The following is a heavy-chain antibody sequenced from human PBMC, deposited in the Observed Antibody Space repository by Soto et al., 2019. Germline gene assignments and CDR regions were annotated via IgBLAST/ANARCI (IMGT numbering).Heavy chain of an antibody. CDR1: GGTFSSYT. CDR3: ARASLSSGSYYKHFDY. D-gene: IGHD3-10*02. CDR2: IIPILGIA. Sequence: ASVKVSCKASGGTFSSYTISWVRQAPGQGLEWMGRIIPILGIANYAQKFQGRVTITADKSTSTAYMELSSLRSEDTAVYYCARASLSSGSYYKHFDYWGQGTLVTVSS. V-gene: IGHV1-69*02. J-gene: IGHJ4*02.